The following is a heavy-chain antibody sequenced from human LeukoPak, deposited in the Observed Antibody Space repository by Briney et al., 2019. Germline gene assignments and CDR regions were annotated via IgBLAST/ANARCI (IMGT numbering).Heavy chain of an antibody. J-gene: IGHJ2*01. Sequence: SETLSLTCTVSGGSISSYYWSWIRQPPGKGLEYIVYIYYSGNTNSNPSLNSRVTISVDTSKNQFSLKLSSVTAADTAVYYCARRGSGASLEYYFDLWGRGTLVTVSS. D-gene: IGHD1-14*01. CDR3: ARRGSGASLEYYFDL. CDR1: GGSISSYY. V-gene: IGHV4-59*08. CDR2: IYYSGNT.